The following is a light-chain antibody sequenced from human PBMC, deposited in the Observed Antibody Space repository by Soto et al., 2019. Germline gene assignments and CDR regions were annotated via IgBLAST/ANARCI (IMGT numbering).Light chain of an antibody. CDR2: EVS. J-gene: IGLJ1*01. V-gene: IGLV2-18*02. CDR1: SSDVGSYNR. Sequence: QSALTQPPSVSGSPGQSVTISCTGTSSDVGSYNRVSWYQQPPGKAPKLMIYEVSNRPSGVPDRFSGSKSGNTASLTISGLQPEDEADYYCNSYTSSNTYVFGTGTKVTVL. CDR3: NSYTSSNTYV.